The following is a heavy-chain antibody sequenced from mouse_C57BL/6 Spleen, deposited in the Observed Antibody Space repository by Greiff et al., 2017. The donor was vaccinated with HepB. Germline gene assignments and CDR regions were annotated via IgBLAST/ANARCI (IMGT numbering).Heavy chain of an antibody. V-gene: IGHV1-52*01. J-gene: IGHJ2*01. D-gene: IGHD3-2*02. CDR3: ARLGNSGYVGY. CDR1: GYTFTSYW. Sequence: VQLQQPGAELVRPGSSAKLSCKASGYTFTSYWMHWVKQRPIQGLEWIGNIDPSDSETHYNQKFKDKATLTVDKSSSTAYMQLSSLTSEDSAVYYCARLGNSGYVGYWGQGTTRTVSS. CDR2: IDPSDSET.